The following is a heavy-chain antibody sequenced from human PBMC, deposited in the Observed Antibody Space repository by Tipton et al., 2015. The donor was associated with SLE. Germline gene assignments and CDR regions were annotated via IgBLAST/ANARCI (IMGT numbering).Heavy chain of an antibody. Sequence: TLSLTCTVSAGSINNGNYYWSWIRQHPGKGLEWLAYIYHTGSTYYNPSLKSRLAISVDTSKNQFSLKLSSVTAADTAVYFCARVGQIPAAGTDARIYWGQGTLVTVSS. J-gene: IGHJ4*02. CDR1: AGSINNGNYY. CDR2: IYHTGST. V-gene: IGHV4-31*03. CDR3: ARVGQIPAAGTDARIY. D-gene: IGHD6-13*01.